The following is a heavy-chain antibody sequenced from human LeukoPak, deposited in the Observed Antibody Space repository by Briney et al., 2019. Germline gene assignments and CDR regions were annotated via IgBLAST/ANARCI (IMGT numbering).Heavy chain of an antibody. Sequence: ASVKVSCKASGNTFTGYYMHWVRQAPGQGLEWMGWINPNSGGTNYAQKFQGRVTMTRDTSISTAYMELSRLRSDDTAVYYCARGVHVWGSYRYFDYWGQGTLVTVSS. D-gene: IGHD3-16*02. CDR3: ARGVHVWGSYRYFDY. V-gene: IGHV1-2*02. CDR1: GNTFTGYY. J-gene: IGHJ4*02. CDR2: INPNSGGT.